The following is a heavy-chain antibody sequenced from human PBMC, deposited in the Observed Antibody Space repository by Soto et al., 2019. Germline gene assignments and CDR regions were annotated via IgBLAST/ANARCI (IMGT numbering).Heavy chain of an antibody. V-gene: IGHV1-58*01. D-gene: IGHD3-9*01. Sequence: GASVKVSCKASGFTFTSSAVQWVRQARGQRLEWKGRIVVGSGNTNYAQKFQERVNITRDMSTSTAYMELSSLRSEDTAVYYCAAPEIGLRYFDWLSMDVWGQGTTVTVSS. J-gene: IGHJ6*02. CDR3: AAPEIGLRYFDWLSMDV. CDR1: GFTFTSSA. CDR2: IVVGSGNT.